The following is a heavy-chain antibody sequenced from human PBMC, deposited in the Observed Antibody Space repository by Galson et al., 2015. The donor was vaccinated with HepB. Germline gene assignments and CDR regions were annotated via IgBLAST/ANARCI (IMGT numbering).Heavy chain of an antibody. D-gene: IGHD1-26*01. J-gene: IGHJ4*02. CDR1: GFTFDDYS. Sequence: SLRLSCAASGFTFDDYSMHWVRQAPGKGLEWVSGISWNSGSIGYADSVKGRFTISRDNAKNSLYLQMHSLRAEDTALYYCAKDTGIMGATPSFDYWGRGTLVTISS. CDR2: ISWNSGSI. V-gene: IGHV3-9*01. CDR3: AKDTGIMGATPSFDY.